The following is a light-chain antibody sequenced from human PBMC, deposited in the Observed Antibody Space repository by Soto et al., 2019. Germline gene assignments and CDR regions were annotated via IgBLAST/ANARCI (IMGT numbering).Light chain of an antibody. CDR2: AAS. J-gene: IGKJ2*01. CDR3: QQYDQYPYT. V-gene: IGKV1-16*02. CDR1: QDISNY. Sequence: DIQMTQSPSSLSASVGDRVTITCRASQDISNYLAWFQQKPGKAPKSLVYAASSLHSGVPSKFSGSGSGTDCTLTISSLQPEDFAIYYCQQYDQYPYTFGQGTKLEIK.